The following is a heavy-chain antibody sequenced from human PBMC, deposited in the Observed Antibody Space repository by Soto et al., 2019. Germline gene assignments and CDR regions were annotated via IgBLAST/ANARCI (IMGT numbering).Heavy chain of an antibody. V-gene: IGHV3-21*01. J-gene: IGHJ4*02. D-gene: IGHD1-26*01. Sequence: EVQLVESGGGLVKPGGSLRLSCAASGFTFSSYSMNWVRQAPGKGLEWVSSISSSSSYIYYADSVKGRFTISRDNAKNSLYLQMNSLRAEDTAVYYCARASREGAYYFDYWGQGTLVTVSS. CDR1: GFTFSSYS. CDR2: ISSSSSYI. CDR3: ARASREGAYYFDY.